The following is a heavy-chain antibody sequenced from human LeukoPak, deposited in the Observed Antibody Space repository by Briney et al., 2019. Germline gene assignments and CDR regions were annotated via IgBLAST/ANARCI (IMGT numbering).Heavy chain of an antibody. CDR2: IHTSGDT. Sequence: HPGGSLRLSCAASGLTGSHNYVSWVRQAPGKGLEWVSAIHTSGDTCYADSVKGRFTISRDTSKNTLYLQINSLRAEDTAVYYCARTGDQSDYWGQGTLVTVSS. D-gene: IGHD7-27*01. CDR3: ARTGDQSDY. J-gene: IGHJ4*02. CDR1: GLTGSHNY. V-gene: IGHV3-53*01.